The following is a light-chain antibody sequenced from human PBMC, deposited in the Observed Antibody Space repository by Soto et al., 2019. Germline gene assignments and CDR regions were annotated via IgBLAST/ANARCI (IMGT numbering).Light chain of an antibody. CDR3: SSYAGTNTVL. CDR1: SSDVGAYNY. J-gene: IGLJ2*01. Sequence: QSVLTQPPSASGSPGQSVAISCTGTSSDVGAYNYVSWYQQHPGKAPRLIISEVSKRPSGVPDRFSGSKSGNTASLTVSGLQTEEEADYYCSSYAGTNTVLFGGGTKVTVL. CDR2: EVS. V-gene: IGLV2-8*01.